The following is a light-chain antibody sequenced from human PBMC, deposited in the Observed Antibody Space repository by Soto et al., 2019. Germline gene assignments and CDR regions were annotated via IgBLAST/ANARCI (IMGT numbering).Light chain of an antibody. V-gene: IGKV3-11*01. Sequence: EIVLTQSPATLSLSPGERATISCRASQSVGSYLDWYQHKPGQAPRLLIYDASNRHSGIPARFSGSGSGTDFTLTISSLEPEDFAVYYCQQRTNWPPYPFGQGTKLEIK. CDR3: QQRTNWPPYP. J-gene: IGKJ2*01. CDR1: QSVGSY. CDR2: DAS.